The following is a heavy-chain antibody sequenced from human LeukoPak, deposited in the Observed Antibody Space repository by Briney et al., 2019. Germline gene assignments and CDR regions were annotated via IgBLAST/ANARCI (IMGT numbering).Heavy chain of an antibody. CDR1: GFTFSSYS. J-gene: IGHJ5*02. CDR3: ARDVAGATTWFDP. Sequence: PGGSLRLSCAASGFTFSSYSMNWVRQAPGKGLEWVSSISSSSSYIYYADSVKGRFTISRDNAKNSLYLQMNSLRAEDTAVYYCARDVAGATTWFDPWGQGTLVTVSS. CDR2: ISSSSSYI. V-gene: IGHV3-21*01. D-gene: IGHD1-26*01.